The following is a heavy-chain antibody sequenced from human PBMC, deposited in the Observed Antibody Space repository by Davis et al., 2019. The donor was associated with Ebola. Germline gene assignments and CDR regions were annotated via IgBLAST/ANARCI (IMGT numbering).Heavy chain of an antibody. CDR2: IYYSGST. CDR3: ARVGARYCTSTSCSAGNWFDP. J-gene: IGHJ5*02. D-gene: IGHD2-2*01. CDR1: GGSINTYY. V-gene: IGHV4-59*01. Sequence: SETLSLTCTVSGGSINTYYWSWIRQPPGKGLEWIGYIYYSGSTNYNPSLKSRVTISVDTSKNQFSLKLSSVTAADTAVYYCARVGARYCTSTSCSAGNWFDPWGQGTLVTVSS.